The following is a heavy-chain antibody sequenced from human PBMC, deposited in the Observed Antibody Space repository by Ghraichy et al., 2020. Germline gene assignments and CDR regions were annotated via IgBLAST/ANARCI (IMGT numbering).Heavy chain of an antibody. D-gene: IGHD3-3*01. CDR2: MNPNSGNT. V-gene: IGHV1-8*01. CDR1: GYTFTSYD. CDR3: ARGFLEWLGWLRSYYYYYYMDV. J-gene: IGHJ6*03. Sequence: ASVKVSCKASGYTFTSYDINWVRQATGQGLEWMGWMNPNSGNTGYAQKFQGRVTMTRNTSISTAYMELSSLRSEDTAVYYCARGFLEWLGWLRSYYYYYYMDVWGKGTTVTVSS.